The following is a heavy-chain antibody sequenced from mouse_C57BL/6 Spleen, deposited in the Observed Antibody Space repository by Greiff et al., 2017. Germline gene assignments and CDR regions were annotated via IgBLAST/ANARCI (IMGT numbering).Heavy chain of an antibody. J-gene: IGHJ4*01. V-gene: IGHV1-82*01. CDR1: GYAFSSSW. D-gene: IGHD1-1*01. CDR3: ARGEAYYNGSGYAMGY. Sequence: QVQLKQSGPELVKPGASVKISCKASGYAFSSSWMNWVKQRPGKGLEWIGRIYPGDGDTNYNGKFKGKATLTADKSSSTAYMQLSSLTSEDSAVYYCARGEAYYNGSGYAMGYWGQGTSVTVST. CDR2: IYPGDGDT.